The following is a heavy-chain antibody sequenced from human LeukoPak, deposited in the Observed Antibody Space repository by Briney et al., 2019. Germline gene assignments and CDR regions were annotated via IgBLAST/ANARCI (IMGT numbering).Heavy chain of an antibody. D-gene: IGHD3-10*01. CDR1: GFTFSDYT. CDR3: ARDQTFYGSLDY. CDR2: ISSSGSYI. Sequence: KPGGSLRLSCAASGFTFSDYTTNWVRQAPGKGLEWVSSISSSGSYIYYADSVKGRFTISRDSAKNSLYLQMNSLRGDDTAVYFCARDQTFYGSLDYWGQGTLVTVSS. J-gene: IGHJ4*02. V-gene: IGHV3-21*01.